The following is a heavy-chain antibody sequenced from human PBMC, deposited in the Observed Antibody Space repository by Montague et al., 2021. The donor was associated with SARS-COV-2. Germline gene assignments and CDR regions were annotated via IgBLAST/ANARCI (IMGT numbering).Heavy chain of an antibody. V-gene: IGHV4-59*01. D-gene: IGHD4-11*01. CDR3: ARGITVTDLFYYYYGMDV. CDR1: GGSINSSF. Sequence: SETLSLTCTVSGGSINSSFWSWIRQPPGKGLEWIGYSYYRGSTNYNPSLETRVTISVDPSKTQFSLRLSSVTAADTAVYYCARGITVTDLFYYYYGMDVWGQGTTVTVSS. CDR2: SYYRGST. J-gene: IGHJ6*02.